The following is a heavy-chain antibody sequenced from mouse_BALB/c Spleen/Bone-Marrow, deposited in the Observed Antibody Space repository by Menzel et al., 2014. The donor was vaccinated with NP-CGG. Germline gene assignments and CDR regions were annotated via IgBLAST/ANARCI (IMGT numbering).Heavy chain of an antibody. CDR1: GFTFSSYG. D-gene: IGHD1-2*01. J-gene: IGHJ4*01. CDR3: ARDSLLRSLYAMDY. V-gene: IGHV5-6-3*01. Sequence: EVHLVESGGGLVQPGGSLKLSCAASGFTFSSYGMSWVRQTPDKRLELVATINSNGGRTYYPDSVKGRFTISRDNAKNTLYLQMSSLKSEDTAMYYCARDSLLRSLYAMDYWGQGTSVTASS. CDR2: INSNGGRT.